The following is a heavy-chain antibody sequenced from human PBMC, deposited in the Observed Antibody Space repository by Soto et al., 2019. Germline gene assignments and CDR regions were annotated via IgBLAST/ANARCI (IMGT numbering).Heavy chain of an antibody. J-gene: IGHJ4*02. CDR3: ARVGSRGYSYGYADY. Sequence: PWENLALTCTVSGGSIKSGAYYLSWIRQHPGKGLEWIGYIFTSGSTYYNPSLKSRVTISVDTSKNHFSLKLRSVTAADTAVYYCARVGSRGYSYGYADYWGQGTLVTGSS. D-gene: IGHD5-18*01. CDR2: IFTSGST. V-gene: IGHV4-31*03. CDR1: GGSIKSGAYY.